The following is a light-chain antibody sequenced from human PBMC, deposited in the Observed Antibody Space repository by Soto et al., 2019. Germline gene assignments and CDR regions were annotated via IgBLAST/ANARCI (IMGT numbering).Light chain of an antibody. V-gene: IGLV2-14*01. CDR2: DVS. J-gene: IGLJ1*01. Sequence: QSALTQPASVSGSPGQSITISCTGTSSDVGGYNYVSWYQQHPGKAPKLMIYDVSNRPSGVSNRFSGSKSGNTASLTISGLKAEDEADYYGSSYTSRRIVFGTGTKVTVL. CDR1: SSDVGGYNY. CDR3: SSYTSRRIV.